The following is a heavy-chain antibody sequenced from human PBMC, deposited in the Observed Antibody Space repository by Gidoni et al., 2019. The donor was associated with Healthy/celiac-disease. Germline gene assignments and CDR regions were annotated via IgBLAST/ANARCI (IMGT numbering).Heavy chain of an antibody. CDR3: ARVSPEKYDSTRWPTDY. J-gene: IGHJ4*02. V-gene: IGHV4-61*01. Sequence: QVQLQESGPGLVKPSQITHSLTCTVSGGSVRSGSYYWSWIRQPPGKGLEWIGYIYYSGSTNYNPSLKSRVTISVDTSKNQFSLKLSSVTAADTAVYYCARVSPEKYDSTRWPTDYWGQGTLVTVSS. CDR1: GGSVRSGSYY. CDR2: IYYSGST. D-gene: IGHD3-22*01.